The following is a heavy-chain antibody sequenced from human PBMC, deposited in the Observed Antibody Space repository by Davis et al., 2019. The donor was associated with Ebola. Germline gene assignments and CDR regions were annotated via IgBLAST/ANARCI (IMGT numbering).Heavy chain of an antibody. CDR2: ISGSGGST. Sequence: PGGSLRLSCAASGFTFSSYWMSWVRQAPGKGLEWVSAISGSGGSTYYADSVKGRFTISRDNSKNTLYLQMNSLRAEDTAVYYCAKKEGEWELQYYFDYWGQGTLVTVSS. CDR3: AKKEGEWELQYYFDY. V-gene: IGHV3-23*01. D-gene: IGHD1-26*01. J-gene: IGHJ4*02. CDR1: GFTFSSYW.